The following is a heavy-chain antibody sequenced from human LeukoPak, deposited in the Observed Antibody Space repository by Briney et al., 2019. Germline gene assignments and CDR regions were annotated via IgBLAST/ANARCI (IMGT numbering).Heavy chain of an antibody. CDR1: GGSISSSNW. V-gene: IGHV4-4*02. J-gene: IGHJ6*03. CDR3: ARHGRLWFGESLGYYMDV. D-gene: IGHD3-10*01. CDR2: IYYSGST. Sequence: SGTLSLTCAVYGGSISSSNWWSWVRQPPGKGLEWIGSIYYSGSTSYNPSLKSRVTISVDTSKNQSSLKLSSVTAADTAVYYCARHGRLWFGESLGYYMDVWGKGTTVTVSS.